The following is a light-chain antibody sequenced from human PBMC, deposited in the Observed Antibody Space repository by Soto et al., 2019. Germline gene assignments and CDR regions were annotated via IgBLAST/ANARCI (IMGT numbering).Light chain of an antibody. Sequence: EIVLTQSPATLSLSPGERATLSCRASQSVSNQLAWYQQRPGQALRLLIYDASSRATGIPARFSGSGSGTDFTLTISSLEPEDFAVYYCQQRRNWPPITFGQGTRLEI. CDR3: QQRRNWPPIT. V-gene: IGKV3-11*01. CDR2: DAS. CDR1: QSVSNQ. J-gene: IGKJ5*01.